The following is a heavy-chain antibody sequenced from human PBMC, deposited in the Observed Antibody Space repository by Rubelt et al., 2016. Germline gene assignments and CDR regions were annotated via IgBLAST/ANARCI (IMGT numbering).Heavy chain of an antibody. Sequence: QVQLVQSEAEVKKPGASVKVSCKASGYTFTSYGISWVRQAPGQGLEWMGWIRAYNGNTNYAQKRQGRGTMTTDTSTRTAYMELRSLRSDDTAVYYCARRDGYNWDDAFDIWGQGTMVTVSS. J-gene: IGHJ3*02. CDR2: IRAYNGNT. D-gene: IGHD5-24*01. CDR1: GYTFTSYG. CDR3: ARRDGYNWDDAFDI. V-gene: IGHV1-18*01.